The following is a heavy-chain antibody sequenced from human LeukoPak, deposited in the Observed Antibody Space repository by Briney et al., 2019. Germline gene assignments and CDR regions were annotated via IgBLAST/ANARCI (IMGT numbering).Heavy chain of an antibody. J-gene: IGHJ4*02. CDR3: ASWEQIGWFDY. CDR1: GGSISSYY. CDR2: IYYSGST. Sequence: SETLSLTCTVSGGSISSYYWSWIRQPPGKGLEWIGYIYYSGSTNYNPSLKSRVTISVDTSKNQFSLKLSSVTAADTAVYYCASWEQIGWFDYWGQGTLVTVSS. V-gene: IGHV4-59*01. D-gene: IGHD1-26*01.